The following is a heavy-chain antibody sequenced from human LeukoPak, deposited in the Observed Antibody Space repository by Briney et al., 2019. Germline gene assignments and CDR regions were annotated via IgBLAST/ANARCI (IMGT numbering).Heavy chain of an antibody. J-gene: IGHJ4*02. CDR2: ISSSGSTI. D-gene: IGHD2-21*02. CDR1: GFTFSDYY. Sequence: PGGSLRLSCAASGFTFSDYYMSWIRQAPGKGLEWVSYISSSGSTIYYADSVKGRFTISRDNAKNSLYLQMNSLRAEDTAVYYCAREQRFGAYCGGDCYWGFYYFDYWGQGTLVTVSS. CDR3: AREQRFGAYCGGDCYWGFYYFDY. V-gene: IGHV3-11*01.